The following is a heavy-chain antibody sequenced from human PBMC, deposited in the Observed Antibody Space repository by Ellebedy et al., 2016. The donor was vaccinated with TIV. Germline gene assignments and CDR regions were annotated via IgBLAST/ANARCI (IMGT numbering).Heavy chain of an antibody. J-gene: IGHJ4*02. CDR3: VKKHLGSDKYYFDY. CDR1: GFTFSTHA. D-gene: IGHD1-26*01. Sequence: GGSLRLSCSASGFTFSTHAMHWVRQAPGKGLEYVSAISSNGGSTYYGDSVKGRFTISRDNTKNTLDLQMSSLRAEDTAVYYCVKKHLGSDKYYFDYWGQGSLVTVSS. V-gene: IGHV3-64D*06. CDR2: ISSNGGST.